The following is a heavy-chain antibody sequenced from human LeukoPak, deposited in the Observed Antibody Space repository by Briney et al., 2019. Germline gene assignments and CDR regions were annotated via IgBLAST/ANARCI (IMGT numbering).Heavy chain of an antibody. CDR3: AKDRVSGDGKWEIDY. V-gene: IGHV3-23*01. Sequence: PGGSLRLSCAASGFTFSPYAMSWVRQAPGKGLEWVSGIYGNGRDKFYADSVKGRFTISRDNSKNILYLQMSSLSAEDTAIYYCAKDRVSGDGKWEIDYWGQGTLVTVSS. D-gene: IGHD7-27*01. CDR1: GFTFSPYA. CDR2: IYGNGRDK. J-gene: IGHJ4*02.